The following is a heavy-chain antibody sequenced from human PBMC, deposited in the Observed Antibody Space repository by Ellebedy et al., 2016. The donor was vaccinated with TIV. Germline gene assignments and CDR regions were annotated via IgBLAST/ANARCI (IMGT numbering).Heavy chain of an antibody. Sequence: GGSLRLSXAASGFTFSSYSMNWVRQAPGKGLEWVSSISSSSSYIYYADSVKGRFTISRDNAKNSLYLQMNSLRAEDTAVYYCARDLCSSTSCYRDRLYYFDYWGQGTLVTVSS. J-gene: IGHJ4*02. CDR2: ISSSSSYI. CDR3: ARDLCSSTSCYRDRLYYFDY. CDR1: GFTFSSYS. V-gene: IGHV3-21*01. D-gene: IGHD2-2*01.